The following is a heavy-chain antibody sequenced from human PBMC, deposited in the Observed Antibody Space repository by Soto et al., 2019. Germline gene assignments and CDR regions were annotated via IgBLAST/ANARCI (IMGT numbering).Heavy chain of an antibody. CDR1: GDSITSNSYF. CDR3: AREQDY. Sequence: SETLSLTCTVSGDSITSNSYFWAWIRQPPGKGLEWIGYMYHSGSTYYNPSLKSRVTISIDRSKNQFSLKLSSVTAADTAVYYCAREQDYWGQEILFTVP. J-gene: IGHJ4*02. CDR2: MYHSGST. V-gene: IGHV4-30-2*01.